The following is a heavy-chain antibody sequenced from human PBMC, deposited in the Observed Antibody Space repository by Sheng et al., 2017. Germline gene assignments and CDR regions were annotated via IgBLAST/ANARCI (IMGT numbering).Heavy chain of an antibody. Sequence: QVQLVQSGAEVKKPGSSVKVSCKASGGTFSSYAISWVRQAPGQGLEWMGGIIPIFGTANYAQKFQGRVTITTDESTSTAYMELSSLRSEDTAVYYCARDGLRFLEDKSHWYFDLWGRGTLVTVSS. CDR2: IIPIFGTA. D-gene: IGHD3-3*01. CDR1: GGTFSSYA. J-gene: IGHJ2*01. V-gene: IGHV1-69*05. CDR3: ARDGLRFLEDKSHWYFDL.